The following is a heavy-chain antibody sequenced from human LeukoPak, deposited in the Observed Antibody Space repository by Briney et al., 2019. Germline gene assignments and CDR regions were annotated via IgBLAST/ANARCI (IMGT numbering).Heavy chain of an antibody. D-gene: IGHD3-3*01. Sequence: SETLSLTCAVYGGSFSGYYWSWIRQPPGKGLEWIGEINHSGSTNYNPSLKSRVTISVDTSKNQYSLKLSSVTAADTAVYYCARSEPHYYDFWSGYYSRYNWFDPWGQGTLVTVSS. CDR2: INHSGST. CDR3: ARSEPHYYDFWSGYYSRYNWFDP. CDR1: GGSFSGYY. J-gene: IGHJ5*02. V-gene: IGHV4-34*01.